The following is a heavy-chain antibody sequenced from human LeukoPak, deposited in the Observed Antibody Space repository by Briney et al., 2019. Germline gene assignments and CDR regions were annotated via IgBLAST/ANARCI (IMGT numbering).Heavy chain of an antibody. CDR3: ARDYKYAFDN. CDR2: IGISSGNT. J-gene: IGHJ4*02. V-gene: IGHV3-48*01. Sequence: GGSLRLSCAASGFTFSAYSMNWVRQAPGKGLERISYIGISSGNTKYADSVKGRFTISGDKAKNSLYLQMNSPRVEDTAVYYCARDYKYAFDNWGQGTLVTVSS. D-gene: IGHD5-24*01. CDR1: GFTFSAYS.